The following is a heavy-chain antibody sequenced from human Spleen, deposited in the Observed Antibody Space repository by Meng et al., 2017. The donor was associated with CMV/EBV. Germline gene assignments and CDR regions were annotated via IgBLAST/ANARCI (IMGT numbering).Heavy chain of an antibody. CDR2: IKQDGSEK. Sequence: GGSLRLSCAASGFPFSSYVMHWVRQAPGKGLEWVANIKQDGSEKYYVGSVKGRFTISRDNAKNSLYLQMNSLRAEDTAVYYCARDPRVKSYVVVPAASDYWGQGTMVTVSS. CDR1: GFPFSSYV. J-gene: IGHJ4*02. V-gene: IGHV3-7*01. CDR3: ARDPRVKSYVVVPAASDY. D-gene: IGHD2-2*01.